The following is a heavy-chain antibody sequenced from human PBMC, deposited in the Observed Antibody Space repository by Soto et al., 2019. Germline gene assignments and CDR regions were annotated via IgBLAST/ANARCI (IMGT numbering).Heavy chain of an antibody. D-gene: IGHD5-18*01. J-gene: IGHJ4*02. CDR1: GGSISSGGYS. V-gene: IGHV4-30-2*06. CDR2: IFHTGGT. CDR3: ARGTFSYGPNLHDFEF. Sequence: QLHLQESGSGLLKSSETLSLTCGVSGGSISSGGYSWSWIRQSPGKGLEWIGYIFHTGGTYYAPSLTGRVTMSVDLSKNDFSLRLHSVTAADTAVYYCARGTFSYGPNLHDFEFWGQGSLVIVSA.